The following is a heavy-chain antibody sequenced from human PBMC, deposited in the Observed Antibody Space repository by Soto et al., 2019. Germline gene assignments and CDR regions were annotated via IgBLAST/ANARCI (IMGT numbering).Heavy chain of an antibody. CDR1: GYTFTGYY. CDR3: ARGGITIFGVVTYPPYFDY. J-gene: IGHJ4*02. V-gene: IGHV1-2*04. CDR2: INPNSGGT. Sequence: ASVKVSCEASGYTFTGYYMHCVRQAPGQGLEWMGWINPNSGGTNYAQKFQGWVTMTRDTSISTAYMELSRLRSDDTAVYYCARGGITIFGVVTYPPYFDYWGQGTLVTVSS. D-gene: IGHD3-3*01.